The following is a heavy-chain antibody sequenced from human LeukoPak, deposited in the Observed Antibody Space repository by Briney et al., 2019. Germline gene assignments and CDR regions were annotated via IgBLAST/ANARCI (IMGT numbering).Heavy chain of an antibody. J-gene: IGHJ4*02. CDR1: GGSISSYY. CDR3: ARAAYDSSGYQTPNFDY. D-gene: IGHD3-22*01. CDR2: ISYRGST. Sequence: PSETLSLTCTVSGGSISSYYWNWLRQPPGKGLEWIGYISYRGSTNYNPSLKSRVTILVDTSKNQFSLKLSSVTAADTAVYYCARAAYDSSGYQTPNFDYWGRGTLVTVSS. V-gene: IGHV4-59*01.